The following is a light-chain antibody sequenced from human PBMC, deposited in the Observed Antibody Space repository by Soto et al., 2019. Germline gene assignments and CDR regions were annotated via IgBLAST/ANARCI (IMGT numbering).Light chain of an antibody. Sequence: EIVLAQSPGTLSLSPGERATLSCKASQSVSSSSLAWYQQNPGQAPRLLIYGASSRVTGIPDRFSGSGSGTDFTLTISRLEPEDFAVYYCQQYGSSSTFGQGTRLEIK. V-gene: IGKV3-20*01. CDR2: GAS. CDR1: QSVSSSS. CDR3: QQYGSSST. J-gene: IGKJ5*01.